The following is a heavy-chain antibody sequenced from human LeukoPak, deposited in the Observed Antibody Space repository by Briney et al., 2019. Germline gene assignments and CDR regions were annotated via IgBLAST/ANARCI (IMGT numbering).Heavy chain of an antibody. Sequence: GESLKISCKGSGYTFTSYWIGWVRQMPGKGLEWMGIIYPGDSDTRYSPSFQGQVTISADKSISTAYLRWSSLKASDTAMYYCASMGGYKSATSYFDYWGQGTLVTVSS. CDR2: IYPGDSDT. CDR3: ASMGGYKSATSYFDY. J-gene: IGHJ4*02. V-gene: IGHV5-51*01. D-gene: IGHD2-15*01. CDR1: GYTFTSYW.